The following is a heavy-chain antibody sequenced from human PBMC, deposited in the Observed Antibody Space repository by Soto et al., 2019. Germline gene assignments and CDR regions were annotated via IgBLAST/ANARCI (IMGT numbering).Heavy chain of an antibody. V-gene: IGHV3-21*01. CDR2: ISSSGSYI. Sequence: PGGSLRLSCAASGFTFSSYSMNWVRQAPGKGLEWVSSISSSGSYIYYADSVKGRFTISRDNAKNSLYLQMNSLRAEDTAVYYCARDPDYYDSSGHVEYYYGMDVWGQGTTVTVSS. J-gene: IGHJ6*02. CDR3: ARDPDYYDSSGHVEYYYGMDV. D-gene: IGHD3-22*01. CDR1: GFTFSSYS.